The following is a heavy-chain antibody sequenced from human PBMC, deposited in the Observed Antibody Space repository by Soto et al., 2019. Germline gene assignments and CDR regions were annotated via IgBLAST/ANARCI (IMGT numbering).Heavy chain of an antibody. Sequence: QVQLVQSGAEVKKPGASVKVSCKASGYTFTSYDINWVRQATGQGLEWMGWMNHNSGNTGYAQKFQGRVTMTRNTSISTAYMELSSLRSEDTAVYYCASLVVGYWYFDLWGRGTLVTVSS. J-gene: IGHJ2*01. CDR2: MNHNSGNT. D-gene: IGHD1-26*01. CDR3: ASLVVGYWYFDL. CDR1: GYTFTSYD. V-gene: IGHV1-8*01.